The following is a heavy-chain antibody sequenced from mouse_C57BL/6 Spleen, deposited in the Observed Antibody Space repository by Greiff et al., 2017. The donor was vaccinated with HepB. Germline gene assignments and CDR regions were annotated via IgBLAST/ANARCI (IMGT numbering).Heavy chain of an antibody. CDR2: IRNKANGYTT. D-gene: IGHD3-2*02. V-gene: IGHV7-3*01. CDR3: ARWQLRPPTMDY. J-gene: IGHJ4*01. CDR1: GFTFTDYY. Sequence: KLMESGGGLVQPGGSLSLSCAASGFTFTDYYMSWVRQPPGKALEWLGFIRNKANGYTTEYSASVKGRFTISRDNSQSILYLQMNALRAEDSATYYCARWQLRPPTMDYWGQGTSVTVSS.